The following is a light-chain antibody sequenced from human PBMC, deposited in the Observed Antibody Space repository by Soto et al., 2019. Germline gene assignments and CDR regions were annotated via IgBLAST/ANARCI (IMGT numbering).Light chain of an antibody. Sequence: QSALTQPACVSGSPGQSITISCTGTSSDVGAYNFVSWYQQYPGKAPKVIIFEVRKRPSGVSNRFSGSKPGDTASLTISGLQAEDEADYYCSSYRSSTTFVFGTGTKVTVL. CDR2: EVR. CDR1: SSDVGAYNF. V-gene: IGLV2-14*01. J-gene: IGLJ1*01. CDR3: SSYRSSTTFV.